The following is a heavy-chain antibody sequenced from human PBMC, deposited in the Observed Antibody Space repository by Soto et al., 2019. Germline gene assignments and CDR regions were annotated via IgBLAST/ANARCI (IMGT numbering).Heavy chain of an antibody. CDR3: TRHDGWDTTMVTSLGL. CDR1: GVILRGSA. CDR2: IRSKANSYAT. J-gene: IGHJ4*02. V-gene: IGHV3-73*01. Sequence: PGGSLGLASAESGVILRGSAFDGVRPAPGKGLEWVGRIRSKANSYATSYGASVKGRFTISRDDSKSTTYLQINGLKTDETAVYYCTRHDGWDTTMVTSLGLWGQGALVPVSS. D-gene: IGHD5-18*01.